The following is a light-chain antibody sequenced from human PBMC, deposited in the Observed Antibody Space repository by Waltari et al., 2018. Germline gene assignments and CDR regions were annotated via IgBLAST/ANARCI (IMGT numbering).Light chain of an antibody. Sequence: QSALTQPRSLSGSPRQSVTISCTGTSSDVGGYNYVSWYQQYPGRAPKFVIYNVSKRPSGVPDRFSGSKSGNTASLTISGLQAEDEADYYCCSYAGNYLRVFGGGTRLTVL. CDR1: SSDVGGYNY. V-gene: IGLV2-11*01. J-gene: IGLJ3*02. CDR3: CSYAGNYLRV. CDR2: NVS.